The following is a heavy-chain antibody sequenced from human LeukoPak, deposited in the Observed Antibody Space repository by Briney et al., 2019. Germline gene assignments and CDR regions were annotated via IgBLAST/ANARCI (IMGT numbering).Heavy chain of an antibody. D-gene: IGHD6-13*01. CDR2: ISAYNGNT. V-gene: IGHV1-18*01. CDR3: ARDYPIQVAAAGPTMPRFDY. Sequence: GASVKVSCKASGYTFTSYGISWVRQAPGQGLEWMGWISAYNGNTNYAQKLQGRVTMTTDTSTSTAYMELRSLRSDDTAVYYCARDYPIQVAAAGPTMPRFDYWGQGTLVTVSS. J-gene: IGHJ4*02. CDR1: GYTFTSYG.